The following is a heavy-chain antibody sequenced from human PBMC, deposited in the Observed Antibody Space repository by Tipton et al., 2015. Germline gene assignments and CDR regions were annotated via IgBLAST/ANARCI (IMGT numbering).Heavy chain of an antibody. D-gene: IGHD3-9*01. J-gene: IGHJ4*02. CDR1: GGSVTSGNYY. V-gene: IGHV4-61*01. CDR3: ACQDYDSLTRDYQTVDY. Sequence: PGLVKPSEILSLTCNVSGGSVTSGNYYWSWIRQPPGKGLEWIGYISYTDNVHYNPSLESRVTISVDTSKNQFSLKLTSVTAADTAVYYCACQDYDSLTRDYQTVDYWGQGTLVTVSS. CDR2: ISYTDNV.